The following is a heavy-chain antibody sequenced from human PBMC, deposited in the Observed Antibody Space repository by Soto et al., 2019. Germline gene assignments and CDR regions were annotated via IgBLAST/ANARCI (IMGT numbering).Heavy chain of an antibody. J-gene: IGHJ4*02. CDR2: INSDGSST. CDR1: GFTFSSYW. Sequence: EVQLVESGGGLVQPGGSLRLSRAASGFTFSSYWMHWVRQAPGKGLVWVSRINSDGSSTSYADSVKGRFTISRDNAQNTLYLQMTSLRAEGTAVYYWARDREVVTAILGYWGQGTLVSVSS. CDR3: ARDREVVTAILGY. V-gene: IGHV3-74*01. D-gene: IGHD2-21*02.